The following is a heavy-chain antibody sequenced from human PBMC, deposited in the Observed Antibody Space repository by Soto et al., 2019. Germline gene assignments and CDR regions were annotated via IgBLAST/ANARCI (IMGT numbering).Heavy chain of an antibody. CDR1: GFTFSSYA. CDR2: ISYDGSNK. CDR3: ARATGSYYTGWFDP. D-gene: IGHD1-26*01. V-gene: IGHV3-30-3*01. J-gene: IGHJ5*02. Sequence: GGSLRLSCAASGFTFSSYAMHWVRQAPGKGLEWVAVISYDGSNKYYADSVKGRFTISRDNSKNTLYLQMNSLRAEDTAVYYCARATGSYYTGWFDPWGQGTLVTVSS.